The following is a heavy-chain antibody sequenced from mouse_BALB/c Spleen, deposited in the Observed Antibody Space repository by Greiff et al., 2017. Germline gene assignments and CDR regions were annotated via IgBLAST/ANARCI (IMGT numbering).Heavy chain of an antibody. CDR1: GYTFSSYW. D-gene: IGHD2-4*01. CDR3: AREWDYEGIDY. Sequence: QVQLQQSGAELMKPGASVKISCTATGYTFSSYWIEWVKQRPGHGLEWIGEIVPGSGSTNYNEKFKGKATFTADTSTNTAYMQLSSLTSEDSAVYYCAREWDYEGIDYWGQGTTLTVSS. V-gene: IGHV1-9*01. CDR2: IVPGSGST. J-gene: IGHJ2*01.